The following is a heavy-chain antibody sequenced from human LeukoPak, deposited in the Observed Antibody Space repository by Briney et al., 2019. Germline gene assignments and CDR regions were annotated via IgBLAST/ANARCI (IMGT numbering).Heavy chain of an antibody. CDR2: IIPIFGTA. Sequence: GASVKVSCKASGGTFSSYAISWVRQAPGQGLEWMGGIIPIFGTANYAQKFQGRVTITADESTSTAYMELSSLRSEDTAVYYCAREHFWSGYFDYWGQGTLVTVSS. V-gene: IGHV1-69*13. CDR1: GGTFSSYA. CDR3: AREHFWSGYFDY. D-gene: IGHD3-3*02. J-gene: IGHJ4*02.